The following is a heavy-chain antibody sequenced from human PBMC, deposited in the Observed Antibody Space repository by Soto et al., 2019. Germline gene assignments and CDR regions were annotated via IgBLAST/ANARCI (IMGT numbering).Heavy chain of an antibody. CDR3: ARGAVRVWGSYLPYFDP. CDR2: IHHSGTT. Sequence: PSETLSLTCTVYGGSFSSFYWSWIRQSPGKGLEWIGEIHHSGTTNYNPSLKSRVTISVDTSKNQFSLKLSSVTAADTAVYYCARGAVRVWGSYLPYFDPWGQGTLVTVSS. J-gene: IGHJ5*02. CDR1: GGSFSSFY. V-gene: IGHV4-34*01. D-gene: IGHD3-16*02.